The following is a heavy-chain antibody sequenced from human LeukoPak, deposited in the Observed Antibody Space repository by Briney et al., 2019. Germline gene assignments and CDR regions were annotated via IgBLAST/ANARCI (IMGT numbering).Heavy chain of an antibody. CDR2: INHSGST. J-gene: IGHJ4*02. D-gene: IGHD6-19*01. V-gene: IGHV4-39*07. Sequence: SETLSLTCTVSGGSISSSSYYWSWIRQPPGKGLEWIGEINHSGSTNYNPSLKSRVTISVDTSKNQFSLKLSSVTAADTAVYYCARRSIAVAYYYFDYWGQGTLVTVSS. CDR3: ARRSIAVAYYYFDY. CDR1: GGSISSSSYY.